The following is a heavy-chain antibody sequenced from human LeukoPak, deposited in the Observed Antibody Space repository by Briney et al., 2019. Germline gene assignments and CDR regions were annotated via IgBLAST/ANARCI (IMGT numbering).Heavy chain of an antibody. CDR2: ISSSSFI. V-gene: IGHV3-21*01. CDR1: GFTFSTYS. J-gene: IGHJ4*02. Sequence: PGGSLRLSCAASGFTFSTYSMNWVRQAPGKGLEWVSSISSSSFIYYADSVKGRFTISRDNAQNSLSLQMNSLRAEDTAVYYCARDYDFWSGYPPFDYWGQGILVTVSS. CDR3: ARDYDFWSGYPPFDY. D-gene: IGHD3-3*01.